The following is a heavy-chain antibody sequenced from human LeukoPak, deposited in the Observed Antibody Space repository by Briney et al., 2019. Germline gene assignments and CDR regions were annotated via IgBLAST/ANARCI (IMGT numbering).Heavy chain of an antibody. CDR3: ARDREFCISTSCYKPREY. D-gene: IGHD2-2*02. Sequence: QPGGSLRLSCAASGLTFSSFWMHWVRQAPGEGLVWVSRINTDGSSTTYADSVKGRFTISRDNAKNTLYLQPNSLRAEDTAVYHCARDREFCISTSCYKPREYWGGGTLVSVSS. J-gene: IGHJ4*02. CDR2: INTDGSST. CDR1: GLTFSSFW. V-gene: IGHV3-74*01.